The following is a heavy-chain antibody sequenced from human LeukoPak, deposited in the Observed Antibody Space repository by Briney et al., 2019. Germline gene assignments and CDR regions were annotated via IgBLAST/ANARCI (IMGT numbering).Heavy chain of an antibody. V-gene: IGHV3-21*01. Sequence: GGSLRLSCAASGFTFSSYSMNWVRQAPGKGLEWVSSISSSSSYIYYADSVKGRFTIPRDNAKNSLYLQMNSLRAEDTAVYYCARRGNYYDSSGYGRGFDYWGQGTLVTVSS. CDR1: GFTFSSYS. CDR2: ISSSSSYI. D-gene: IGHD3-22*01. J-gene: IGHJ4*02. CDR3: ARRGNYYDSSGYGRGFDY.